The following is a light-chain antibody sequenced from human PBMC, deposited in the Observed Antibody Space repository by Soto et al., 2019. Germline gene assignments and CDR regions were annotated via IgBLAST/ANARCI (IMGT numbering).Light chain of an antibody. J-gene: IGKJ1*01. V-gene: IGKV3-15*01. CDR2: GAS. CDR1: QSVSTN. Sequence: EIVMTQSPATLSVSPGERATLSCRASQSVSTNLAWYQQTPGQAPRLLIVGASARATGIPARFSGSGSGTEFTPTISSLQSEDFAGYYCQQYNNWLGTFGQGTKVEIK. CDR3: QQYNNWLGT.